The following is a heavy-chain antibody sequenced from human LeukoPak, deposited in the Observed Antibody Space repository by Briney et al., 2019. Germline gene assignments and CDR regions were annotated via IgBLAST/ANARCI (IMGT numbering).Heavy chain of an antibody. CDR1: GYTFTNYY. CDR3: ARGVYIAAAQYGY. D-gene: IGHD6-13*01. CDR2: INPSGATT. J-gene: IGHJ4*02. Sequence: ASVKVSCKASGYTFTNYYMHWVRQAPGQGLEWMGIINPSGATTSYEQKFQGRITMTRDTSTSTVYMELSSLRSEDTAVYYCARGVYIAAAQYGYWGQGTLVTVSS. V-gene: IGHV1-46*01.